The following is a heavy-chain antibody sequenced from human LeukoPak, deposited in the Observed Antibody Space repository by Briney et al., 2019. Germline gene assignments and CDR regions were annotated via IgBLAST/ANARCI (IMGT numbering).Heavy chain of an antibody. CDR1: GYTFTGYY. CDR2: INPNSGGT. D-gene: IGHD2-15*01. Sequence: GASVKVSCKASGYTFTGYYMHWVRQAPGQGLEWMGWINPNSGGTNYAQKFQGRVTMTRDTSISTAYMELSRLRSDDTAVYYCARDYSYCSGGSCYENWFDPWGQGTLVTVSS. J-gene: IGHJ5*02. V-gene: IGHV1-2*02. CDR3: ARDYSYCSGGSCYENWFDP.